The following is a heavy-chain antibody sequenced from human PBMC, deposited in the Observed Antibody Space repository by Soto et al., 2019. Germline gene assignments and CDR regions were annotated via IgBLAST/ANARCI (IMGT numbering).Heavy chain of an antibody. V-gene: IGHV1-18*01. CDR1: GYTFTSYG. Sequence: QVQLVQSGAEVKKPGASVNVSCKTSGYTFTSYGISWVRQAPGQGIEWMGWISAYNGNTNYAQKFQGRVTMTTDTSTSTAYMELRSLRSDDTAVYYCARDRLYCSGGTCVWFDSWGQGTLVTVSS. CDR3: ARDRLYCSGGTCVWFDS. J-gene: IGHJ5*01. CDR2: ISAYNGNT. D-gene: IGHD2-15*01.